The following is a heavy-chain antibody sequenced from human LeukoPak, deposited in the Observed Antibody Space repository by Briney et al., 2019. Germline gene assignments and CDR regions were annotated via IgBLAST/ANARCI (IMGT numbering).Heavy chain of an antibody. Sequence: TSQSLSLTCAVSGYSISRGYYWGWIRQSPGKGLEWIDSIYHSGSTHYNSSLKSRITISVDTSKHQFALNLTSVTAADTAMYYCARQWQSTGFDYWGQRTLVTVSS. CDR2: IYHSGST. CDR3: ARQWQSTGFDY. V-gene: IGHV4-38-2*01. J-gene: IGHJ4*02. D-gene: IGHD2-2*01. CDR1: GYSISRGYY.